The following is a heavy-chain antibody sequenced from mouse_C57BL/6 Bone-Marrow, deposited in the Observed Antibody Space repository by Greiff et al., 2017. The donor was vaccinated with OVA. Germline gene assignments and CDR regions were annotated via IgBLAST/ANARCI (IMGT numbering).Heavy chain of an antibody. CDR2: IDPSDSYT. CDR3: ARDDYYAMDY. CDR1: GYTFTSYW. Sequence: QVHVKQPGAELVMPGASVKLSCKASGYTFTSYWMHWVKQRPGQGLEWIGEIDPSDSYTNYNQKFKGKSTLTVDKSSSTAYMELRSLTSEDSAVYYCARDDYYAMDYWGQGTSVTVSS. J-gene: IGHJ4*01. V-gene: IGHV1-69*01.